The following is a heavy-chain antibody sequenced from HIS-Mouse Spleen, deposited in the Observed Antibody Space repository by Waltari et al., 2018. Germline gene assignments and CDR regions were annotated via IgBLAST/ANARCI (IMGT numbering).Heavy chain of an antibody. V-gene: IGHV1-18*01. CDR3: ARGAPVLYDSSGYYHDAFDI. CDR2: ISAYNGNT. Sequence: QVQLVQSGAEVQKPGASVKVSCMASGYTFTSYGISWVRQPPGQGLEWMGWISAYNGNTNYAQKRQGRVTMTTDTSTSTAYMELRSLRSDDTAVYYCARGAPVLYDSSGYYHDAFDIWGQGTMVTVSS. CDR1: GYTFTSYG. D-gene: IGHD3-22*01. J-gene: IGHJ3*02.